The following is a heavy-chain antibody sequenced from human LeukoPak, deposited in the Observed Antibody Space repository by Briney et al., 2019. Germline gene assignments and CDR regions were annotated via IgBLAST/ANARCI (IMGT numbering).Heavy chain of an antibody. D-gene: IGHD2-21*01. J-gene: IGHJ4*02. CDR1: GFTFSNYA. V-gene: IGHV3-23*01. CDR2: ISGSGDPT. Sequence: GGSLRLSCAASGFTFSNYAMSLVRQAPGKGLGWVSTISGSGDPTYYADSVKGRFTISRDNSRNTLYLQMNSLRAEDTAVYYCAKEIVVAGAYYFDYWGQGTLVTVSS. CDR3: AKEIVVAGAYYFDY.